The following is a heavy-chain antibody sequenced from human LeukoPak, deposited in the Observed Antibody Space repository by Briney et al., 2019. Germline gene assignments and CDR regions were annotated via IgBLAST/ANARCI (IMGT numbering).Heavy chain of an antibody. CDR3: AKDRGGYCSGGRCDYYYYYMDV. CDR1: GFTFSNYG. D-gene: IGHD2-15*01. J-gene: IGHJ6*03. V-gene: IGHV3-30*02. Sequence: GGSLRLSCAASGFTFSNYGMHWVRQAPGKGLEWVAFIWHDERDKYYAATVKGRFTISRDNSKKMLYLQMNSLRVEDTAVYYCAKDRGGYCSGGRCDYYYYYMDVWGKGTTVTVSS. CDR2: IWHDERDK.